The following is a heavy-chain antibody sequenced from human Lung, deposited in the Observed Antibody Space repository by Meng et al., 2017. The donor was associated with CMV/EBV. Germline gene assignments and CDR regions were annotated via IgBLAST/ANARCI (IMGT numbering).Heavy chain of an antibody. CDR3: AKDLAKTKRGFSYVLDLFDP. V-gene: IGHV3-23*01. CDR1: GFTFSDFA. D-gene: IGHD5-12*01. CDR2: ITGSGDST. Sequence: GESLKISCVASGFTFSDFAMTWVRQAPGKGLEWVSTITGSGDSTYLADSVKGRFTISRVNSKNTLYLQMSSLRADDAAIYYCAKDLAKTKRGFSYVLDLFDPWGQGTLVTVSS. J-gene: IGHJ5*01.